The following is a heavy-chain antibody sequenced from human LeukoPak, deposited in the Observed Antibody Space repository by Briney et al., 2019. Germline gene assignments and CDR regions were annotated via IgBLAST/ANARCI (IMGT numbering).Heavy chain of an antibody. CDR1: GPTVSKYA. Sequence: PGGSLRLSCAASGPTVSKYAMSWVRQAPGKGLEWVSGISGSGGYTYYADSVKGRFTISRDYSNNTLYLQMNSLRAEDTAVYYCAKHIAVAGRTYYYYGMDVWGQGTTVTVSS. CDR2: ISGSGGYT. CDR3: AKHIAVAGRTYYYYGMDV. J-gene: IGHJ6*02. D-gene: IGHD6-19*01. V-gene: IGHV3-23*01.